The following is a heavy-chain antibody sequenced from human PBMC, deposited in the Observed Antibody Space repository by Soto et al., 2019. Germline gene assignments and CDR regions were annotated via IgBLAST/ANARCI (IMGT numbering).Heavy chain of an antibody. D-gene: IGHD1-26*01. V-gene: IGHV3-23*01. J-gene: IGHJ4*02. CDR1: GFTFSSYA. CDR2: ISGSGGST. Sequence: EVQLLESGGGLVQPGGSLRLSCAASGFTFSSYAMSWVRQAPGKGLEWVSAISGSGGSTYYADSVKGRFTISRDNSKSTLYLQMNSLRAEDKAVYYCAKRSLVEWGGGFDYWGQGTLVTVSS. CDR3: AKRSLVEWGGGFDY.